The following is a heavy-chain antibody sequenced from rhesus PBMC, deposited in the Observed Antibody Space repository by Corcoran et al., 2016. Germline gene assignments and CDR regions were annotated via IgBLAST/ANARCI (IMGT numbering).Heavy chain of an antibody. V-gene: IGHV5-2*01. D-gene: IGHD6-25*01. CDR3: AKDYSGSWNSGLDY. J-gene: IGHJ4*01. CDR2: IDPSDSDA. Sequence: VQLVQSEAEVTRPGWSLQIFCKTSGYSFTSYWLTWLRPMPGVGLEWGGVIDPSDSDARYSPSCKGQGTISVDKSITTAYLQWTRLNASDSATYYCAKDYSGSWNSGLDYWGQGVLVTVSS. CDR1: GYSFTSYW.